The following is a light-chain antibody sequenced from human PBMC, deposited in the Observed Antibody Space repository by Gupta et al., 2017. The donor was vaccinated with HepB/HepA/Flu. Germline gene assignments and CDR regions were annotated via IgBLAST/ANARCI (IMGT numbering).Light chain of an antibody. CDR3: KHRDRTLST. Sequence: DIQLTQSPSSLSASVGDRVTITCRASQSISSYLNWYQQKPGKAPKLLIYAASNVQSGVPSRVRGRGCGTDFAPTFSSLQPEVLSDDYGKHRDRTLSTFGRGTKVDIK. CDR2: AAS. J-gene: IGKJ4*01. CDR1: QSISSY. V-gene: IGKV1-39*01.